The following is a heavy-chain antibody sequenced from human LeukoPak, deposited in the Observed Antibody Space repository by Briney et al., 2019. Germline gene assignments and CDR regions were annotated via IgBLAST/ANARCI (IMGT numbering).Heavy chain of an antibody. CDR1: LFTLSSYV. J-gene: IGHJ4*02. D-gene: IGHD3-22*01. V-gene: IGHV3-23*01. CDR3: AKASAIRVVVSKHFDY. CDR2: IYGSGGST. Sequence: GGGLSLSRAASLFTLSSYVMSGVRPAAGKGVAGVAGIYGSGGSTYYADSVNGRFTISRDNSKNTLYLQMNSRGAEDTDVYYCAKASAIRVVVSKHFDYWGQGTLVTVSS.